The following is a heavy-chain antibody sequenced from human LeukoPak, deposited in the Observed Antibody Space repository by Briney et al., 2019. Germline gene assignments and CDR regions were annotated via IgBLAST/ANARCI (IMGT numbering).Heavy chain of an antibody. V-gene: IGHV4-39*07. Sequence: SETLSLTCTVSGGSISSSSFYWGWIRQPPGKGLEWIGTIYYSGSSYYNPSLKSRVTISVDTSKNQFSLKLSSVTVADTAVYFCARDAPPYYYYMDVWGKGTPVTVSS. CDR1: GGSISSSSFY. J-gene: IGHJ6*03. CDR2: IYYSGSS. CDR3: ARDAPPYYYYMDV.